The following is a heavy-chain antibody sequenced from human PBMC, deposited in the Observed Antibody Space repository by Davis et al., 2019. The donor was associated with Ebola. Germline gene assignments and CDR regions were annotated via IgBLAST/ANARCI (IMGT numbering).Heavy chain of an antibody. Sequence: SETLSLTCAVPGGPISSSNWWSWVRQHPGKGLEWIGEINHSGSTNYNPSLKSRVTIPVDTSKNQFSLKLTSVTAADTAVYYCARGYYDFWSGYYYWFDPWGQGTLVTVSS. V-gene: IGHV4-4*02. D-gene: IGHD3-3*01. CDR1: GGPISSSNW. J-gene: IGHJ5*02. CDR3: ARGYYDFWSGYYYWFDP. CDR2: INHSGST.